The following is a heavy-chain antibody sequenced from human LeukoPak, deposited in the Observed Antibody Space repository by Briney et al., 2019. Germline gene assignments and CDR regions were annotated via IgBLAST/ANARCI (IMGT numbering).Heavy chain of an antibody. V-gene: IGHV4-61*01. CDR2: IYYSGST. Sequence: PSETLSLTCTVSGGSISSGSYYWIWTRQPPGKGLEWIGYIYYSGSTNYNPSLESRVTISVDTSKNQFSLKLSSVTAADTAVYYCARLSGPYSSGWYGVNYFDYWAREPWSPSPQ. D-gene: IGHD6-19*01. CDR1: GGSISSGSYY. CDR3: ARLSGPYSSGWYGVNYFDY. J-gene: IGHJ4*02.